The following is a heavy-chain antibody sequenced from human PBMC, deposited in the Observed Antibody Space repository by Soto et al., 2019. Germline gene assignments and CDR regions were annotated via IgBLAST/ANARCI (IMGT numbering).Heavy chain of an antibody. CDR1: GLTVSSNY. J-gene: IGHJ4*01. D-gene: IGHD3-16*01. CDR2: IYSGDST. CDR3: AGGRLSAPHLDY. V-gene: IGHV3-53*01. Sequence: GGSLRLSCAASGLTVSSNYMSWVRQAPGKGLEWVAVIYSGDSTYYADSVKGRFTISRDISKNALYLQMNSLRAEDTAIYYCAGGRLSAPHLDYWGHGTLVTVSS.